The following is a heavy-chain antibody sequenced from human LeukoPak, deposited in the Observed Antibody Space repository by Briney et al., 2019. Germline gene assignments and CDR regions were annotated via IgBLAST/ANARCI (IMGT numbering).Heavy chain of an antibody. J-gene: IGHJ6*04. CDR2: ISGSSSIT. D-gene: IGHD3-10*02. Sequence: PGGSLRLSCAASGFTFSSYNMNWVRQAPGKGLEWVSYISGSSSITHYADSVKGRFTISRDNAKNSLYLQMNSLRAEDTAVYYCAELGITMIGGVWGKGTTVTISS. CDR3: AELGITMIGGV. CDR1: GFTFSSYN. V-gene: IGHV3-48*01.